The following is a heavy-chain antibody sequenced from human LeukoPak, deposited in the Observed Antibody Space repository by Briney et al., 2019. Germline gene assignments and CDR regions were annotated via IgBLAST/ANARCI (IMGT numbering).Heavy chain of an antibody. D-gene: IGHD5-12*01. V-gene: IGHV5-51*01. CDR2: IYPGESDT. Sequence: GESLKISCKGSGYSFTSYCIGWVRQMPGQGLGWVGIIYPGESDTRYSPSFQGQVTISADKSISTAYLQWSSLKASDTAMYYCARSATIISFWFDPWGQGTLVTVSS. J-gene: IGHJ5*02. CDR3: ARSATIISFWFDP. CDR1: GYSFTSYC.